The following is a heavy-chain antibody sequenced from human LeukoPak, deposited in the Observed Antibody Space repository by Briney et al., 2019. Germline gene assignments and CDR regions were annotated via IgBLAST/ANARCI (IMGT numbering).Heavy chain of an antibody. V-gene: IGHV4-38-2*02. CDR2: FYHGGST. CDR1: GYSISTGYY. CDR3: ARGWWNPGVLAWFDP. J-gene: IGHJ5*02. D-gene: IGHD2-8*02. Sequence: SETLSLTCTVSGYSISTGYYWDWLRQPPGKGREGFGTFYHGGSTYYNPSLKSRVIISVDTSKNQFSLQRSSVTAADTAVYYCARGWWNPGVLAWFDPWGQGTLVTVSS.